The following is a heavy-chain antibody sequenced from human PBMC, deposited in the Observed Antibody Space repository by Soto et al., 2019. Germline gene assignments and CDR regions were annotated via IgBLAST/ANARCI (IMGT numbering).Heavy chain of an antibody. D-gene: IGHD1-1*01. J-gene: IGHJ3*02. CDR3: AAERWNQLRAFDI. V-gene: IGHV1-58*01. Sequence: SVKVSCKASGFTFTSSAVQWVRQARGQRLEWIGWIVVGSGNTNYAQKFQERVTITRDMSTSTAYMELSSLRSEDTAVYYCAAERWNQLRAFDIWGQGTMVTVS. CDR2: IVVGSGNT. CDR1: GFTFTSSA.